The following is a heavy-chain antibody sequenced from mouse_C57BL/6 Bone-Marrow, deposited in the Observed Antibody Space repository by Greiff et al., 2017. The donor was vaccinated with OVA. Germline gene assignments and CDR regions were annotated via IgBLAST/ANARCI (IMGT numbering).Heavy chain of an antibody. V-gene: IGHV2-5*01. CDR3: AYLLWLRRGFAY. CDR2: IWRGGST. CDR1: GFSLTSYG. J-gene: IGHJ3*01. Sequence: QVQLQQSGPGLVQPSQSLSITCTVSGFSLTSYGVHWVRQSPGKGLEWLGVIWRGGSTDYNEAFMSRLSITKDNSKSQVFFKMNSLQADDTAIYYCAYLLWLRRGFAYWGQGTLVTVSA. D-gene: IGHD2-2*01.